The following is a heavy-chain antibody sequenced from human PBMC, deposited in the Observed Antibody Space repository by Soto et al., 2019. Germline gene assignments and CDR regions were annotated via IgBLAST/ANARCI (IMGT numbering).Heavy chain of an antibody. D-gene: IGHD5-18*01. CDR2: ICSGGST. Sequence: PSETLSLTCTVSADSVSSDYYCWTWIRQPPGKGLEWIGYICSGGSTNYNPSLKSRVTISLDTSRNQFSLKLTSVTAAVTAVYYCARDIRGYSRAFDYWGQGMLVTVSS. CDR3: ARDIRGYSRAFDY. CDR1: ADSVSSDYYC. J-gene: IGHJ4*02. V-gene: IGHV4-61*01.